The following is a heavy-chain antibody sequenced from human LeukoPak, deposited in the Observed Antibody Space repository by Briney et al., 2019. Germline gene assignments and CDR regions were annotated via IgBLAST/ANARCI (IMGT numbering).Heavy chain of an antibody. CDR3: ARGLGISGSYDELAFDI. J-gene: IGHJ3*02. Sequence: GASVKLSCKAAGYTFTSYDINWVRQANGQGLEWMGWMNPNSGNTGYAQKFQGRVTMTRNTSISTAYMELSSLRSEDTAVYYCARGLGISGSYDELAFDIWGQGTMVTVSS. V-gene: IGHV1-8*01. CDR2: MNPNSGNT. CDR1: GYTFTSYD. D-gene: IGHD1-26*01.